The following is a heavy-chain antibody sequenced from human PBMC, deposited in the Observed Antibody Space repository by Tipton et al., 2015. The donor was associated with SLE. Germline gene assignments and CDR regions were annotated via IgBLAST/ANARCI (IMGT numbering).Heavy chain of an antibody. CDR2: ISSSGSTI. J-gene: IGHJ4*02. CDR3: ARDDADYYGSGSYDY. Sequence: SLRLSCAASGFTFSDYYMSWIRQAPGKGLEWVSYISSSGSTIYYADSVKGRFTVSRDNAKNSLYLQMNSLRAEDTAVYYCARDDADYYGSGSYDYWGQGTLVTVSS. CDR1: GFTFSDYY. D-gene: IGHD3-10*01. V-gene: IGHV3-11*04.